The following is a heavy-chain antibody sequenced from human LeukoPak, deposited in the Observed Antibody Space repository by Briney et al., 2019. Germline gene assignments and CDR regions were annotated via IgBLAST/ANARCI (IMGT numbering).Heavy chain of an antibody. CDR1: GASISSYY. Sequence: SETLSLTCTVSGASISSYYWSWVRQPPGKGLEWVAYIYYSGSTNYNPSLKSRVTISVDTSKNQFALKLSSVTAADTAVYYCARRYGSGSSGTFDYWGQGTPVTVSS. V-gene: IGHV4-59*01. D-gene: IGHD3-10*01. J-gene: IGHJ4*02. CDR3: ARRYGSGSSGTFDY. CDR2: IYYSGST.